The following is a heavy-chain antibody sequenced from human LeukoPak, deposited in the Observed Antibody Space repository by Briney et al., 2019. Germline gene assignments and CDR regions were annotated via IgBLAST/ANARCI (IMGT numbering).Heavy chain of an antibody. V-gene: IGHV5-51*01. CDR3: ARAVAIPNFDY. CDR1: GYSFTSYW. D-gene: IGHD6-19*01. Sequence: GESLKISCKGSGYSFTSYWIGWVRQIPGKGLEWMGIIYPGDSDTRYSPSFKGQVTISADKSISTAYLQWSSLKASDTAMYYCARAVAIPNFDYWGQGTLVTVSS. J-gene: IGHJ4*02. CDR2: IYPGDSDT.